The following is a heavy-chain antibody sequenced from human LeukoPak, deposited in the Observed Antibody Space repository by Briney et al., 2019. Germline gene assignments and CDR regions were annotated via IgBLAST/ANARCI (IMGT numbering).Heavy chain of an antibody. J-gene: IGHJ6*02. V-gene: IGHV3-30*18. Sequence: PGGSLRLSCAASGFTFSSYGMHWVRQAPGKGLEWVAVISYDGSNKYYADSVKGRFTISRDNSRNTLYLQMNSLRAEDTAVYYCAKGEGSYYEEDYYYGMDVWGQGTTVTVSS. CDR1: GFTFSSYG. CDR3: AKGEGSYYEEDYYYGMDV. D-gene: IGHD1-26*01. CDR2: ISYDGSNK.